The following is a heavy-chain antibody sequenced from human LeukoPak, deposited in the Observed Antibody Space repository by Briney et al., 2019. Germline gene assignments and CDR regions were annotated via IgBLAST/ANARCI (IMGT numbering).Heavy chain of an antibody. CDR2: INHSGST. Sequence: PSETLSLTCAVYGGSFSGYYWSWIRQPPGKGLEWIGEINHSGSTNYNPPLKSRVTISVDTSKNQFSLKLSSVTAADTAVYYCARIGYLLDYWGQGTLVTVSS. V-gene: IGHV4-34*01. D-gene: IGHD6-13*01. J-gene: IGHJ4*02. CDR3: ARIGYLLDY. CDR1: GGSFSGYY.